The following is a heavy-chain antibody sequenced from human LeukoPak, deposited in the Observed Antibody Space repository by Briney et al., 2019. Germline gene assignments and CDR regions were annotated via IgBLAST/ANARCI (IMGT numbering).Heavy chain of an antibody. V-gene: IGHV3-23*01. CDR3: AKWRYFDYLVEDMDV. Sequence: PGGSLRLSCTASGFTFSSYGMSRVRQAPGKGLDWVSAISGSGGSTYYADSVKGRFTISRDNSKNTLYLQMNSLRAEDTAVYYCAKWRYFDYLVEDMDVWGKGTTVTISS. CDR1: GFTFSSYG. D-gene: IGHD3-9*01. J-gene: IGHJ6*03. CDR2: ISGSGGST.